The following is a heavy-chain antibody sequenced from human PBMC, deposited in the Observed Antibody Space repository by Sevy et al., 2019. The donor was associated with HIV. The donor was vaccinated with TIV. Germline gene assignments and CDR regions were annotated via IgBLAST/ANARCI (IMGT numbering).Heavy chain of an antibody. CDR1: GFTFSSYD. D-gene: IGHD2-8*01. V-gene: IGHV3-48*03. Sequence: GGSLRLSCTASGFTFSSYDMNWVRQAPGKGLEWVSMIRSSGSSIYYEDSVKGGFTSSRDNAKNSLNLQMNSLRAEDTAVYYCTGNGGAFDNGFDPWGQGTLVTVSS. CDR3: TGNGGAFDNGFDP. CDR2: IRSSGSSI. J-gene: IGHJ5*02.